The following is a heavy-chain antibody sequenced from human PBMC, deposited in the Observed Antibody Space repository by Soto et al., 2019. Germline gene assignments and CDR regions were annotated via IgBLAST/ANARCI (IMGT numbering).Heavy chain of an antibody. CDR1: GGTINSCA. CDR2: IIPIFGTA. V-gene: IGHV1-69*06. Sequence: GASVEVSCKASGGTINSCASRWVRQETEQGLEWMGRIIPIFGTANYAQKFQGRVTITADKSTSTAYMELTSLRSEDTAVYYCARGPYCSGGSCYQYFDYWGQGTLVTVSS. CDR3: ARGPYCSGGSCYQYFDY. J-gene: IGHJ4*02. D-gene: IGHD2-15*01.